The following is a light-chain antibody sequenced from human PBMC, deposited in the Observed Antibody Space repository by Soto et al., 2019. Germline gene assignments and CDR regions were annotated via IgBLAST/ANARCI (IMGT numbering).Light chain of an antibody. V-gene: IGKV1-39*01. CDR1: QTISSY. CDR3: QQTYSNPIT. Sequence: DIQMTQSPSSLSASLGERVTITCRASQTISSYLNWFQQKPGKAPSLLIYAASSLQRDVPSRFSGSGSRTDFILTISSLQPEDCATYYCQQTYSNPITFGPGTKVDL. CDR2: AAS. J-gene: IGKJ3*01.